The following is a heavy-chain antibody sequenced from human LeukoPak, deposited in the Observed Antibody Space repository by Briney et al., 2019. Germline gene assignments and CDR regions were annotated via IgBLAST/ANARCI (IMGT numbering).Heavy chain of an antibody. Sequence: SETLSLTCAVYGGSFSGYYWSWIRQPPGKGLEWIGEINHSGSTNYNPSLKSRVTISVDTSKNQFSLKLSSVTAADTAVYYCARGYVGAAESYWGQGTLVTVSS. D-gene: IGHD1-26*01. CDR2: INHSGST. CDR3: ARGYVGAAESY. V-gene: IGHV4-34*01. J-gene: IGHJ4*02. CDR1: GGSFSGYY.